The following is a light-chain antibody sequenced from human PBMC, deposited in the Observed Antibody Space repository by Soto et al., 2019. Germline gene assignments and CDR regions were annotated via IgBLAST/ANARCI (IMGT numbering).Light chain of an antibody. Sequence: DIQMTQSPYSVSASVGDRVTITCRASQGISTLLAWYQQKPGKGPKLLIYAASSLQSGVPSRFSGSGSGTDFTLTISSLQPEDFATYYCQQANSFPITFGPGTRLEIK. J-gene: IGKJ5*01. CDR1: QGISTL. CDR2: AAS. CDR3: QQANSFPIT. V-gene: IGKV1-12*01.